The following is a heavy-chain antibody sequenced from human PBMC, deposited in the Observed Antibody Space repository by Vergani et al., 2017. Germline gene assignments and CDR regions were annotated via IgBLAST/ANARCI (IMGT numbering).Heavy chain of an antibody. J-gene: IGHJ6*02. Sequence: QLQESGPGLVKPSATLSLTCSVSGYSISSTYYWGWIRQPPGKGLEWIGSIYHSGSTYNNPSLKSRVTISVDTSKNQFSLKLSSVTAADTAVYYCARHRGDNDRGGMDVWGQGTTVTVSS. CDR2: IYHSGST. CDR1: GYSISSTYY. CDR3: ARHRGDNDRGGMDV. D-gene: IGHD2-21*02. V-gene: IGHV4-38-2*02.